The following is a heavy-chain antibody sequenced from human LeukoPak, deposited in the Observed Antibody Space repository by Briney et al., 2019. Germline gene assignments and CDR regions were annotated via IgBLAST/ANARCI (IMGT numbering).Heavy chain of an antibody. CDR1: GFTFSSYW. D-gene: IGHD2-2*01. J-gene: IGHJ4*02. Sequence: GGSLRLSCAASGFTFSSYWMSWVRQAPGKGLEWVANIKQDGSEKYYVDSVKGRFTISRDNAKNSLYLQMNSLRAEDTALYYCASLRYRCSSTSCYVAHWGQGTLVTVSS. CDR2: IKQDGSEK. V-gene: IGHV3-7*03. CDR3: ASLRYRCSSTSCYVAH.